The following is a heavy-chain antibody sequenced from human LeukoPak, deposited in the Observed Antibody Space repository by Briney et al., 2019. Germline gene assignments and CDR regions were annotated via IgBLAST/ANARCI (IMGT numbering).Heavy chain of an antibody. CDR3: ARSSIEYQLLAYYYYMDV. CDR2: INPSGGST. V-gene: IGHV1-46*03. Sequence: ASVKVSCKASGYTFTSYYMHWVRQAPGQGLEWMGIINPSGGSTSYAQKFQGRVTMTRDTSTSTVYMELRRLRNEDTVVYYCARSSIEYQLLAYYYYMDVWGKGTTVTVSS. D-gene: IGHD2-2*01. CDR1: GYTFTSYY. J-gene: IGHJ6*03.